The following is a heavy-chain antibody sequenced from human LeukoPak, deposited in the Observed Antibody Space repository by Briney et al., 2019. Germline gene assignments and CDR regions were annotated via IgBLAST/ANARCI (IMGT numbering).Heavy chain of an antibody. CDR1: GASISSYY. V-gene: IGHV4-59*08. CDR2: VHHSGST. J-gene: IGHJ4*02. D-gene: IGHD1-26*01. Sequence: SETLSLTCSVSGASISSYYWSWIRQPPGKGPEWIGYVHHSGSTKYNPSLKSRVSMSVVTPNNHFSLKLTSVTAADTAVYYCARQSFAPFQVGPETPIESWGQGTLVTVSS. CDR3: ARQSFAPFQVGPETPIES.